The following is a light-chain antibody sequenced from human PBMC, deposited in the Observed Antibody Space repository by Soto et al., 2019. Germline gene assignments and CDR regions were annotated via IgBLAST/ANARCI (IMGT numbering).Light chain of an antibody. J-gene: IGKJ2*01. CDR2: DAS. CDR1: QTTNTW. V-gene: IGKV1-5*01. Sequence: DIQMTQFPSTLSASVGDRVTITCRASQTTNTWFSWYQQKPGTAPKLLIYDASSLEGGVPSRFSASGSGTEFTLTISSLQPDELATYYCQQYISYPYTFGQGTKVEIK. CDR3: QQYISYPYT.